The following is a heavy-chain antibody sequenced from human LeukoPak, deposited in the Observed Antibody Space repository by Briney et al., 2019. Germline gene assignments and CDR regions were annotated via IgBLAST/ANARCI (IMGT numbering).Heavy chain of an antibody. CDR3: AREAFYTTGWFSLFGY. D-gene: IGHD6-19*01. Sequence: GGSLRLSCAASGLTFSGYAMSWVRQAPGMGLEWVSVISGSGGRTFYAGFVKGRFTISRDDSNNTLYLHMNSLGAEDTAVYYCAREAFYTTGWFSLFGYWGQGTLVTVSS. CDR2: ISGSGGRT. CDR1: GLTFSGYA. V-gene: IGHV3-23*01. J-gene: IGHJ4*02.